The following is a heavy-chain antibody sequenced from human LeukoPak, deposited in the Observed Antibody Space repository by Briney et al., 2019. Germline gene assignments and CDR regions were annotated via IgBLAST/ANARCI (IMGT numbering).Heavy chain of an antibody. CDR3: ARACSITTCYGPFDP. J-gene: IGHJ5*02. D-gene: IGHD2-2*01. V-gene: IGHV1-18*01. Sequence: ASVTVSCKASGYTFTTFGITWVRRAPGQGLEWMGWISTYNGNTNYAQKLQDRVIMTTDTSTSTAYMELRSLRSDDTAVYYCARACSITTCYGPFDPWGQGTLVTVSS. CDR1: GYTFTTFG. CDR2: ISTYNGNT.